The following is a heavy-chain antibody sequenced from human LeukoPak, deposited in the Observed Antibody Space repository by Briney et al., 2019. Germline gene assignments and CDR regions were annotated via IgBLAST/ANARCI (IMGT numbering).Heavy chain of an antibody. J-gene: IGHJ4*02. CDR2: IYNDGVT. Sequence: HPGGSLRLSCAAAAFTVSCSYMSWVRQAPGKVLEWVALIYNDGVTYYADSVKGRFTLSRDSSKNTLSLQMNSLRAEDTAVYYCANACGRYWSHCSWGQGTLVTVSS. D-gene: IGHD6-19*01. CDR3: ANACGRYWSHCS. V-gene: IGHV3-53*01. CDR1: AFTVSCSY.